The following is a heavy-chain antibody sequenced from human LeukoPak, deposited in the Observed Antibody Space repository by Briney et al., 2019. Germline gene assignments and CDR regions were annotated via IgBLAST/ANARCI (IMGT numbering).Heavy chain of an antibody. V-gene: IGHV3-23*01. CDR2: VDGGGGGT. CDR1: GFTLSSYA. D-gene: IGHD6-13*01. Sequence: GGSLRLSCAAPGFTLSSYAMTWVRQAPGRGLEWVSSVDGGGGGTYYADSVKGRFTISRDNSKDTLYLQMNGLRAEDTAVYFCAKQSAGSAAWYSLHYDFWGQGTLVTVSS. CDR3: AKQSAGSAAWYSLHYDF. J-gene: IGHJ4*02.